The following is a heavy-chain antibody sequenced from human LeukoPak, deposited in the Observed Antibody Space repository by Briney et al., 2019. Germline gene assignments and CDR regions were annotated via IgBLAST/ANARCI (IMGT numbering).Heavy chain of an antibody. D-gene: IGHD1-1*01. CDR1: GGTFSSYA. V-gene: IGHV1-69*05. Sequence: ASVKVSCKASGGTFSSYAISWVRQAPGQGLEWMGGIIPIFGTANSAQKFQGRVTITTDESTSTAYMELSMLRSEDMAVYYCERGGGRYNWNEGLDYWGQGTLVTVSS. CDR3: ERGGGRYNWNEGLDY. CDR2: IIPIFGTA. J-gene: IGHJ4*02.